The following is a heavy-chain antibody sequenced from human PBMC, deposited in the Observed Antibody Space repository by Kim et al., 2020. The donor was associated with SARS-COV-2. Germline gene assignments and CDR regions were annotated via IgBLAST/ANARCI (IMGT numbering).Heavy chain of an antibody. D-gene: IGHD3-22*01. Sequence: GGSLRLSCAASGFTFSTYTLDWVRQAPGKGLEWVSSIGIRGIVIYYADSVKGRFTVSRDNSKNSLYLQMNSLRAEDTAVYYCARDSRLASSGYKQDYGVDVWGQRPTLTVSS. CDR1: GFTFSTYT. CDR3: ARDSRLASSGYKQDYGVDV. V-gene: IGHV3-21*01. CDR2: IGIRGIVI. J-gene: IGHJ6*01.